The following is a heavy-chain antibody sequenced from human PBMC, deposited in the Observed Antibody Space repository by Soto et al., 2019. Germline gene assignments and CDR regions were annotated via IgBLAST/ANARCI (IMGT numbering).Heavy chain of an antibody. CDR1: GFTFSSYS. V-gene: IGHV3-21*01. CDR2: ISSSSSYI. J-gene: IGHJ5*02. Sequence: GGSLRLSSAASGFTFSSYSMNWVRQAPGKWLEWVSSISSSSSYIYYADSVKGRFTISRDNAKNSLYLQMNSLRADDTAVYYCARDPQDCSSTSCYPNWFDPCAQGTLVTVSS. D-gene: IGHD2-2*01. CDR3: ARDPQDCSSTSCYPNWFDP.